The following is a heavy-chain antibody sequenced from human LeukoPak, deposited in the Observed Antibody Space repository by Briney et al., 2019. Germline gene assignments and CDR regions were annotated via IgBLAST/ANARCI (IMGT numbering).Heavy chain of an antibody. D-gene: IGHD3-22*01. CDR1: GGTFSSYA. Sequence: SVKVSCKASGGTFSSYAISWVRQAPGQGLEWMGRIIPILGIANYAQKFQGRVTITADKSTSTAYMELSSLRSEDTAVYYCASGPYYYDSSGYLPDIWGQGTMVTVSS. CDR2: IIPILGIA. CDR3: ASGPYYYDSSGYLPDI. V-gene: IGHV1-69*04. J-gene: IGHJ3*02.